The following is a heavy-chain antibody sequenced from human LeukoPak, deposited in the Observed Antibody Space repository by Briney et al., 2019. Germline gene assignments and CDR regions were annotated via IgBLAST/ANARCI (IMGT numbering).Heavy chain of an antibody. CDR1: GDSISSSNCY. Sequence: SETLSLTCTVSGDSISSSNCYWGWIRQPPGKGLEWIGSIYFSGGTYYNASLKSRVTISVDTSKNQFSLKLSSVTAADTAVYYCARELHRTDAFDIWGQGTMVTVSS. V-gene: IGHV4-39*07. CDR3: ARELHRTDAFDI. CDR2: IYFSGGT. J-gene: IGHJ3*02.